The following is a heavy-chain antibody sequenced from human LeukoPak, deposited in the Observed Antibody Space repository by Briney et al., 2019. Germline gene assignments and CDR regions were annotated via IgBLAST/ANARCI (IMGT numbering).Heavy chain of an antibody. D-gene: IGHD6-6*01. Sequence: PSETLSLTCTVSGGSISSSSYYWGWIRQPPGKGLEWIGSIYYSGSTISVDTSKNQFSLKLSSVTAADTAVYYCARNLAALDWYFDLWGRGTLVTVSS. CDR1: GGSISSSSYY. CDR3: ARNLAALDWYFDL. CDR2: IYYSG. V-gene: IGHV4-39*07. J-gene: IGHJ2*01.